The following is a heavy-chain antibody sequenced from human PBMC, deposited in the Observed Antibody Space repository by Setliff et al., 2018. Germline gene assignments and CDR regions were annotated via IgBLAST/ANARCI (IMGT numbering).Heavy chain of an antibody. J-gene: IGHJ6*03. CDR3: AREQWLDPPGYYYMDV. Sequence: PSETLSLTCTVSGGAIRSSDYHWGWIRQPPGKGLEWIGSFYYSGNTYYEPSLKSRVTMSVDTSKNQFSLKLSSVTAADMAVYYCAREQWLDPPGYYYMDVWAKGTTVTVSS. CDR1: GGAIRSSDYH. D-gene: IGHD6-19*01. CDR2: FYYSGNT. V-gene: IGHV4-39*07.